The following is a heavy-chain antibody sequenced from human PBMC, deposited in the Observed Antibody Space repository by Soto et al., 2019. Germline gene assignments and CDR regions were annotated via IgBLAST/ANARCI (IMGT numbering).Heavy chain of an antibody. J-gene: IGHJ5*02. CDR2: IYHNGRF. D-gene: IGHD3-9*01. CDR1: GGSITSNW. CDR3: VRNDWYRFAP. Sequence: QVQLQESGPGLVNPSGTLSLTCAVSGGSITSNWWSWVRQPPGKGLEWIGEIYHNGRFNYNPSLRSRLTISIDTSKNQLSLNLTSVTAADTAVHYCVRNDWYRFAPWGPGPLVTVSS. V-gene: IGHV4-4*02.